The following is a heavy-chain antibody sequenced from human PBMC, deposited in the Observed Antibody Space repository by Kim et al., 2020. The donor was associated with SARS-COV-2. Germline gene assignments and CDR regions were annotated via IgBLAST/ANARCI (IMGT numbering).Heavy chain of an antibody. CDR3: ARGGSLRRGSGSYYRRDGGYYYGMDV. CDR2: INHSGST. CDR1: GGSFSGYY. J-gene: IGHJ6*02. D-gene: IGHD3-10*01. V-gene: IGHV4-34*01. Sequence: SETLSLTCAVYGGSFSGYYWSWIRQPPGKGLEWIGEINHSGSTNYNPSLKSRVTISVDTSKNQFSLKLSSVTAADTAVYYCARGGSLRRGSGSYYRRDGGYYYGMDVWGQGTTVTVSS.